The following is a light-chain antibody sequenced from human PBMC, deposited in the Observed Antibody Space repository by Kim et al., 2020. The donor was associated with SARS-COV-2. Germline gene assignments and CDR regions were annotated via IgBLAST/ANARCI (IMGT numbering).Light chain of an antibody. CDR1: QGISNW. CDR2: AAS. Sequence: DIQMTQSPSSLSASVGDRVTITYRARQGISNWLAWYQQKPGKAPKSLIYAASSLKSGVPSRFSGSGSGTDFTLTLSSLPPEDFATYHCQEYSTYPYTFGRDTNLEL. V-gene: IGKV1D-16*02. CDR3: QEYSTYPYT. J-gene: IGKJ2*01.